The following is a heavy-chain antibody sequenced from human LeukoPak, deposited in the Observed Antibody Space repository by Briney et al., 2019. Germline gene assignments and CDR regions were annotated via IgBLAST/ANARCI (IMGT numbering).Heavy chain of an antibody. Sequence: AASVKVSCKASGYTFTSYGISWVRQAPGQGLEWMGWISAYNGNTNYAQKFQGRVTMTTDTSTSTAYMELRSLRSDGTAVYYCARALGITMIVGAFGYWGQGTLVTVSS. CDR1: GYTFTSYG. CDR2: ISAYNGNT. V-gene: IGHV1-18*01. J-gene: IGHJ4*02. CDR3: ARALGITMIVGAFGY. D-gene: IGHD3-22*01.